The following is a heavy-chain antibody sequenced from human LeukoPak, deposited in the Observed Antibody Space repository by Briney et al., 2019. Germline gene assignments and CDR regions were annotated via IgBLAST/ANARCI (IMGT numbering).Heavy chain of an antibody. CDR2: INSDGSST. CDR3: ARVSTYSATDY. V-gene: IGHV3-74*01. J-gene: IGHJ4*02. D-gene: IGHD1-26*01. CDR1: GFTFSSYW. Sequence: PGGSLRLSCAASGFTFSSYWMHWVRQGPGKGLVWVSRINSDGSSTSYADSVKGRFTISRDNAKNTLYLQMNSLRAEDTAVYYCARVSTYSATDYWGQGTLVTVSS.